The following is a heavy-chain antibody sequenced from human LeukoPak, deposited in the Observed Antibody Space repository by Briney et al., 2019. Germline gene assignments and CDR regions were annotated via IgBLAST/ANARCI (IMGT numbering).Heavy chain of an antibody. V-gene: IGHV3-7*01. CDR2: IKEGGSEK. J-gene: IGHJ5*02. Sequence: SGGSLRLSCAASGFPFSRYCMSWARRAPGKRREGVANIKEGGSEKYYVDSVKGRFTISRDNAKNSLYLQMNSLRAEDTAVYYCARERPYFDFWSGHGSWGQGTLVTVSS. D-gene: IGHD3-3*01. CDR3: ARERPYFDFWSGHGS. CDR1: GFPFSRYC.